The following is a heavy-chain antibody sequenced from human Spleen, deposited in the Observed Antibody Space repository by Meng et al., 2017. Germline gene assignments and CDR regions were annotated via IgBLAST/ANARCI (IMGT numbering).Heavy chain of an antibody. J-gene: IGHJ4*01. V-gene: IGHV3-49*02. CDR2: IRTKGFGETT. Sequence: LSLTCAVSGYSISNGYSWGWVRQAPGKGLEWVGFIRTKGFGETTEGAASVKGRFTVSRDDSKSIAYLQMNSMKTEDTAVYYCTRDPELDTATVSQEYYLDDWGQGTPVTVSS. D-gene: IGHD5-18*01. CDR1: GYSISNGYS. CDR3: TRDPELDTATVSQEYYLDD.